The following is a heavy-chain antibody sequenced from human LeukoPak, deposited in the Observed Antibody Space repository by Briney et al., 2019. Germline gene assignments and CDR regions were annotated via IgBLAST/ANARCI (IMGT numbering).Heavy chain of an antibody. J-gene: IGHJ6*02. V-gene: IGHV3-7*01. D-gene: IGHD6-13*01. CDR3: ARDVSSSSWYEYYYYYYGMDV. Sequence: GGSLRLSCAASGFTFSSYWMSWVRQAPGKGLEGVANIKQDGSEKYYVDSVKGRFTISRDNAKNSLYLQMNSLRAEDTAVYYCARDVSSSSWYEYYYYYYGMDVWGQGTTVTVSS. CDR1: GFTFSSYW. CDR2: IKQDGSEK.